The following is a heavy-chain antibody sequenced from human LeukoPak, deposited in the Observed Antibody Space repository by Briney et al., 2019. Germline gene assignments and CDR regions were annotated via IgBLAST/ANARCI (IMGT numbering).Heavy chain of an antibody. CDR3: AKANYYDSSGYYANLDY. J-gene: IGHJ4*02. Sequence: PGGSLRLSCAASGFTFSSNAMSWVRQAPGKGLEWVSAISGSGGSTYYADSVKGRFTISRDNSKNTLYLQMNSLRAEDTAVYYCAKANYYDSSGYYANLDYWGQGTLVTPSS. V-gene: IGHV3-23*01. CDR2: ISGSGGST. D-gene: IGHD3-22*01. CDR1: GFTFSSNA.